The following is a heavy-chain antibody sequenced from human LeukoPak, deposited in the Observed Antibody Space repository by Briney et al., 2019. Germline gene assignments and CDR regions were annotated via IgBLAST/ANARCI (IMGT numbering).Heavy chain of an antibody. D-gene: IGHD1-26*01. CDR3: VTERAGSFDY. CDR2: IKSKTDGGTI. CDR1: GFTFSNAW. Sequence: PGGSLRLSCAASGFTFSNAWMNWVRQDPGKGLEWVGLIKSKTDGGTIDYAAPVKGRFTISRDDSKNTLSLQMNSLKTEDTVVYYCVTERAGSFDYWGQGTLVTVSS. J-gene: IGHJ4*02. V-gene: IGHV3-15*01.